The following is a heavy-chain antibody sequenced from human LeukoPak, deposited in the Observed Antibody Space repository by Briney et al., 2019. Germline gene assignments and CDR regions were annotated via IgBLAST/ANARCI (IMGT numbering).Heavy chain of an antibody. Sequence: GGSLRLPCAVSGITLSNYGMSWVRQAPGKGLEWVAGISDSGGRTNYADSVEGRFAISRDNPKNTLYLQMNSLRAEDTAVYFCAKRGVVIRVILVGFHKEAYYFDSWGQGALVTVSS. J-gene: IGHJ4*02. CDR1: GITLSNYG. D-gene: IGHD3-22*01. V-gene: IGHV3-23*01. CDR2: ISDSGGRT. CDR3: AKRGVVIRVILVGFHKEAYYFDS.